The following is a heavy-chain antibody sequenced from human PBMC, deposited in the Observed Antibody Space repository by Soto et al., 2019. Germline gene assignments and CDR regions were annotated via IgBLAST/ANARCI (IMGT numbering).Heavy chain of an antibody. D-gene: IGHD5-18*01. CDR3: ARARGYSYGSRFDY. CDR2: IYHSGST. Sequence: PSETLSLTCAVSGGSISSGGYSWSWIRQPPGKGLEWIGYIYHSGSTYYNPSLKSRVTISVDRSKNQFSLKLSSVTAADTAVYYCARARGYSYGSRFDYWGQGTLVTVSS. CDR1: GGSISSGGYS. J-gene: IGHJ4*02. V-gene: IGHV4-30-2*01.